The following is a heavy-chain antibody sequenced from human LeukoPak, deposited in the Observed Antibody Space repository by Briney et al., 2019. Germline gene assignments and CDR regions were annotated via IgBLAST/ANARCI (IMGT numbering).Heavy chain of an antibody. CDR2: ISGSGGST. Sequence: GGSLRLSCAASGFTFSSYAMHWVRQAPGKGLKWVSTISGSGGSTYYADSVKGRFTISRDNSKNTLYLQMNSLRAEDTAVYYCAKGGDGRYYDSSGSFFYYYGMDVWGQGTTVTVSS. CDR3: AKGGDGRYYDSSGSFFYYYGMDV. V-gene: IGHV3-23*01. D-gene: IGHD3-22*01. J-gene: IGHJ6*02. CDR1: GFTFSSYA.